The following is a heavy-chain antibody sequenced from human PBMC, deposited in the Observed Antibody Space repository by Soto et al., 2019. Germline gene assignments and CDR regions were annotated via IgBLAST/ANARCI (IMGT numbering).Heavy chain of an antibody. Sequence: GASVKVSCKVSGYTLTELSMHWVRQAPGKGLEWMGGFDPEDGETIYAQRFQGRVTMTEDTSTDTAYMELSRLRSDDTAVYYCARLYSSGGRYGMDVWGQGTTVTVSS. D-gene: IGHD5-18*01. CDR2: FDPEDGET. CDR1: GYTLTELS. CDR3: ARLYSSGGRYGMDV. V-gene: IGHV1-24*01. J-gene: IGHJ6*02.